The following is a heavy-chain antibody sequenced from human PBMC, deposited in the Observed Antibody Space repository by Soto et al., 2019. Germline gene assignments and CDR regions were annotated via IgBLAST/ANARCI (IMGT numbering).Heavy chain of an antibody. CDR2: INSDGSST. CDR3: ARGDYDFWSGYYGGGAFDI. CDR1: GFTFSSYW. V-gene: IGHV3-74*01. J-gene: IGHJ3*02. D-gene: IGHD3-3*01. Sequence: EVQLVESGGGLVQPGGSLRLSCAASGFTFSSYWMHWVRQAPGKGLVWVSRINSDGSSTSYADSVKGRFTISRDNAKNTLYLQMNSLRAEDTGVYYCARGDYDFWSGYYGGGAFDIWGQGTMVTVSS.